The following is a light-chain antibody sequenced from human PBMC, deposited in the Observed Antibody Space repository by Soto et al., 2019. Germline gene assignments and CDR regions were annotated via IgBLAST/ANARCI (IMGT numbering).Light chain of an antibody. Sequence: QSVLTQPAPVSGSPGQSTTLSCTGPSSDVGSYNLFSGYQQHAGKAPSHVIYEGSKRPSVVSNRFSGSKSGNTAFLTISGLQAEDEADYYCCSYAGSSTLYRFGTGTKVTVL. CDR1: SSDVGSYNL. CDR2: EGS. V-gene: IGLV2-23*01. CDR3: CSYAGSSTLYR. J-gene: IGLJ1*01.